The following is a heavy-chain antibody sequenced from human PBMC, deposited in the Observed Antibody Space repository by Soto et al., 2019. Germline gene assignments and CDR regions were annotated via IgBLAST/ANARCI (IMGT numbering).Heavy chain of an antibody. V-gene: IGHV3-11*01. CDR3: ARDRMFGSSWYSY. CDR2: ISSSGSTI. CDR1: GFTFSDYH. D-gene: IGHD6-13*01. J-gene: IGHJ4*02. Sequence: GGSLRLSCAASGFTFSDYHMSWIRQAPGKGLDWVSYISSSGSTIYYAVSVKGRFTVSRDNAKNSLYLQMNSLRAEDTAMYYCARDRMFGSSWYSYWGQGTPVTVSS.